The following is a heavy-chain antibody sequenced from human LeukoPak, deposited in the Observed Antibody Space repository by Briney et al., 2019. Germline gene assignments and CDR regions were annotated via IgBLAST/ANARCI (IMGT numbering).Heavy chain of an antibody. CDR2: IYHSGST. CDR3: ARQWQSTGFDY. CDR1: GYSISSGYY. Sequence: SETLSLTCAVSGYSISSGYYWGWIQQPPGKGLEWIGSIYHSGSTHYNSSLKSRITISVDTSKNQFSLNLPSVTAADTAMYYCARQWQSTGFDYWGQGTLVTVSS. V-gene: IGHV4-38-2*01. D-gene: IGHD2-2*01. J-gene: IGHJ4*02.